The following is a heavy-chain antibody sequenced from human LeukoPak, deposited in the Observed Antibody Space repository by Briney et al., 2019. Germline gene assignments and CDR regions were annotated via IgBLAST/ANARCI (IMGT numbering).Heavy chain of an antibody. J-gene: IGHJ4*02. CDR3: ARDRDIVATIYYFDY. CDR1: GFTFSSYG. Sequence: PGRSLRLSCAASGFTFSSYGMHWVRQAPGKGLEWVAVISYDGSNKYYADSVKGRFTISRDNSKNTLYLQMNSLRAEDTAVYYCARDRDIVATIYYFDYWGQGTLVTVSS. CDR2: ISYDGSNK. D-gene: IGHD5-12*01. V-gene: IGHV3-30*03.